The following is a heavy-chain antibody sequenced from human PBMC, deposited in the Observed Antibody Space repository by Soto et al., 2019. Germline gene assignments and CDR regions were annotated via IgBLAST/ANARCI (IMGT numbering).Heavy chain of an antibody. CDR3: AREHGSYGPEAKSWFDP. Sequence: SETLSLTCTVSGGSIRSGDYYWSWIRQPPGKGLEWIGYIYYSGSTYYNPSLKSRVTISIDTSKNQFSLKLSSVTAADTAVYYCAREHGSYGPEAKSWFDPCGQGTLVTVSS. CDR1: GGSIRSGDYY. V-gene: IGHV4-30-4*01. J-gene: IGHJ5*02. D-gene: IGHD1-26*01. CDR2: IYYSGST.